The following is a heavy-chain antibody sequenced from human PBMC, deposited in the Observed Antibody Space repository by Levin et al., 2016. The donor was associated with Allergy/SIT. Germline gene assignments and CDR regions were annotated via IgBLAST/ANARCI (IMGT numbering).Heavy chain of an antibody. CDR3: ARTEGY. CDR2: ISGSGGNT. J-gene: IGHJ4*02. Sequence: GESLKISCAASGFTFSSYAMSWVRQAPGKGLEWVSGISGSGGNTYYADSVKGRFTISRDNAKNSLYLQMNSLRAEDTAVYYCARTEGYWGQGTLVTVSS. CDR1: GFTFSSYA. V-gene: IGHV3-21*01.